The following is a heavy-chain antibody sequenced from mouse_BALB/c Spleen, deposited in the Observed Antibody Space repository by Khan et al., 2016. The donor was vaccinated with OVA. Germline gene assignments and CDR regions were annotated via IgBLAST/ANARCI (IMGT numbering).Heavy chain of an antibody. D-gene: IGHD1-2*01. CDR1: GYSITSGYG. CDR2: ISYSGST. Sequence: EVELVESGPGLVKPSQSLSLTCTVTGYSITSGYGWNWIRHFPGNKLEWMGYISYSGSTNYNPSLKSRISINRDTAKNQFFLQLNSVTTEDTATYYCAKTARIKYWGQGTTLTVSS. V-gene: IGHV3-2*02. J-gene: IGHJ2*01. CDR3: AKTARIKY.